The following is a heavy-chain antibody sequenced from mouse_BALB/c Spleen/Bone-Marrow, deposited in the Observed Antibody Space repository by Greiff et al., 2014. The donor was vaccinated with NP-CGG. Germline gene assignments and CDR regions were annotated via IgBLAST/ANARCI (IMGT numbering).Heavy chain of an antibody. CDR3: ARGIYYGGYFDY. J-gene: IGHJ2*01. V-gene: IGHV1-26*01. Sequence: EVNLVESGPELVKPGASVKISCKASGYSFTGYYMHWVKQSHVKSLEWIGRINPYNGATSYNQNFKDKASLTVDKSSSTAYMELHSLTSEDSAVYYCARGIYYGGYFDYWGQGTTLTVSS. D-gene: IGHD1-1*01. CDR1: GYSFTGYY. CDR2: INPYNGAT.